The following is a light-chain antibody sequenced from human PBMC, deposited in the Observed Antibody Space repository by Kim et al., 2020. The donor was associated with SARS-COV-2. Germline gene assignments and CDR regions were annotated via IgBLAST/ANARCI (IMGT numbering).Light chain of an antibody. Sequence: SLSPGEKGTLSCRAGQSISTFLAWYQQRLGQAPKLLIYDTSKRAAGVPARFSASGSGTDFTLTISSLEPDDFATYYCQQRYSWPRTFGQGTKLEIK. CDR1: QSISTF. CDR2: DTS. CDR3: QQRYSWPRT. V-gene: IGKV3-11*01. J-gene: IGKJ1*01.